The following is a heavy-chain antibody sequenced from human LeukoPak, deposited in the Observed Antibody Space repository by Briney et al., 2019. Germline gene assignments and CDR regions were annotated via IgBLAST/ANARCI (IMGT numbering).Heavy chain of an antibody. CDR1: GFTFSSYW. Sequence: PGGSLRLSCAASGFTFSSYWMSWVRQAPGKGLEWVANIKEDGSEKYYVDSVKGRFTISRDNAKNSLYLQMNSLRAEDTAVYYCASISLYYYDSSGYSFDYWGQGTLVTVSS. CDR3: ASISLYYYDSSGYSFDY. CDR2: IKEDGSEK. V-gene: IGHV3-7*01. D-gene: IGHD3-22*01. J-gene: IGHJ4*02.